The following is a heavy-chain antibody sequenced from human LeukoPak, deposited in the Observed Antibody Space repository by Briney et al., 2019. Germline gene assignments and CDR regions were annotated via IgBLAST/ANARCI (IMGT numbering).Heavy chain of an antibody. CDR2: ISGSGGST. V-gene: IGHV3-23*01. D-gene: IGHD5-12*01. Sequence: GGTLRLSCAASGFTFSSYGMSWVRQAPGKGLEWVSAISGSGGSTYYADSVKGRFTISRDNSKNTLYLQTNSLRAEDTAVYYCAKYSGYEYYYHYYMDVWGKGTTVTISS. J-gene: IGHJ6*03. CDR3: AKYSGYEYYYHYYMDV. CDR1: GFTFSSYG.